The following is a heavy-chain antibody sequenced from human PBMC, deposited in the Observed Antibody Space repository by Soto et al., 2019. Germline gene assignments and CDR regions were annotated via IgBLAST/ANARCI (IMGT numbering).Heavy chain of an antibody. CDR1: GYTFSSYD. CDR2: MNPNSGDT. CDR3: ARGLKFTTPLVRRVNPYYYYYMDV. D-gene: IGHD3-10*01. V-gene: IGHV1-8*01. J-gene: IGHJ6*03. Sequence: QVQLVQSGAEVKKPGASVKVSCKASGYTFSSYDINWVRQATGQGLEWMGWMNPNSGDTNYPQKFQGRVTMTRNTSIATAYMELSSLSSEDTAVYYCARGLKFTTPLVRRVNPYYYYYMDVWGEGTTVTVSS.